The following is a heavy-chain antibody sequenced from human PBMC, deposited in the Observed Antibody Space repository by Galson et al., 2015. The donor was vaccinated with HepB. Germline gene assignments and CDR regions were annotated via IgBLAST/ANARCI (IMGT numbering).Heavy chain of an antibody. CDR1: GFTFSGSA. D-gene: IGHD3-10*01. V-gene: IGHV3-73*01. CDR2: IRSKANSYAT. Sequence: SLRLSCAASGFTFSGSAMHWVRQASGKGLEWVGRIRSKANSYATAYAASVKGRFTISRDDSKNTAYLQMNSLKTEDTAVYYCTGYYYGSGSYTDRHYWGQGTLVTVSS. J-gene: IGHJ4*02. CDR3: TGYYYGSGSYTDRHY.